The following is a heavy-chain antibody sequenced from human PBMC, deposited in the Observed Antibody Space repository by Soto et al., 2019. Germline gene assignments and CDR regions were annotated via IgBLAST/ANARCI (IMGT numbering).Heavy chain of an antibody. V-gene: IGHV3-64D*08. D-gene: IGHD2-21*01. CDR3: VKVSVIYYNWFHP. Sequence: GGSLRLSCSTSGFTFASYAMHWVRQAPGGGLEYISGISSDGVTIYYADSVKGRFTISRDNPRNTLYLQMNSLRPEDTALYYCVKVSVIYYNWFHPWGQGTLVTVSS. CDR1: GFTFASYA. J-gene: IGHJ5*02. CDR2: ISSDGVTI.